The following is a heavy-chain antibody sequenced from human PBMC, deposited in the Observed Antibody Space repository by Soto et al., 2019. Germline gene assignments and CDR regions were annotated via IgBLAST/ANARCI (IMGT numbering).Heavy chain of an antibody. CDR1: GGSISSCGYS. CDR3: ARGMTTVTTFDY. J-gene: IGHJ4*02. Sequence: QLQLQESGSGLVKPSQTLSLTCAVSGGSISSCGYSWSWIRQPPGKGLESIGYIYHSGSTSSNPSLKGRVTISVDRSKNQFSLKLSSVTAADTAVYYCARGMTTVTTFDYWGQGTLVTVSS. D-gene: IGHD4-17*01. V-gene: IGHV4-30-2*01. CDR2: IYHSGST.